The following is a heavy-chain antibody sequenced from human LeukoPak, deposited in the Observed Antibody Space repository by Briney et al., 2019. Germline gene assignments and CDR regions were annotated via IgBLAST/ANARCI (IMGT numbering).Heavy chain of an antibody. CDR3: VRHFHPAETTGGYFDL. CDR2: IYPYDSDT. CDR1: GYSFISHW. D-gene: IGHD1-1*01. Sequence: GESLQISCKASGYSFISHWIGWVRQRPGQGLEFMGIIYPYDSDTKYSPSLQGQVTISVDKSISITYLQWRSLKASDTAMYYCVRHFHPAETTGGYFDLWGRGTLVSVSS. V-gene: IGHV5-51*01. J-gene: IGHJ2*01.